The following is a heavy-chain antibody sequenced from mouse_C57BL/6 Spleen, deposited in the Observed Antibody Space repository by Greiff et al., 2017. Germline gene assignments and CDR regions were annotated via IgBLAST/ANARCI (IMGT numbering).Heavy chain of an antibody. CDR1: GYTFTSYW. V-gene: IGHV1-52*01. Sequence: QVHVKQPGAELVRPGSSVKLSCKASGYTFTSYWMHWVKQRPIQGLEWIGNIDPSDSETHYNQKFKDKATLTVDKSSSTAYMQLSSLTSEDSAVYYCARLGGSSYGDYWGQGTTLTVSS. CDR2: IDPSDSET. CDR3: ARLGGSSYGDY. J-gene: IGHJ2*01. D-gene: IGHD1-1*01.